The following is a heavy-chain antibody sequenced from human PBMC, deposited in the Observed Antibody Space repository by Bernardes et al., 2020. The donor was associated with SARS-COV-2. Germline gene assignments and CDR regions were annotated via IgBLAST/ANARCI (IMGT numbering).Heavy chain of an antibody. CDR2: INHSGST. CDR3: ARDSGSYKGSY. D-gene: IGHD1-26*01. Sequence: TLSLTCAVYGGSFSGYYWSWIRQPPGKGLEWIGEINHSGSTNYSPSLKSRVTMSVDTSKNQFSLKLSSVTAADTAVYYCARDSGSYKGSYWGQGTLVTVSS. CDR1: GGSFSGYY. V-gene: IGHV4-34*01. J-gene: IGHJ4*02.